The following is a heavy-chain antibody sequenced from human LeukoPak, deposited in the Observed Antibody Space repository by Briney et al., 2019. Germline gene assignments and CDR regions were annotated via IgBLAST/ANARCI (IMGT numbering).Heavy chain of an antibody. D-gene: IGHD1-26*01. Sequence: PSETLSLTCTVSGGSISSYYWSWIRQPPGKGLEWIGYIYYSGSTNYNPSLKSRVTISVDTSKNQFSLKLSSVTAADTAVYYCARLVDPDWYFDLWGRGTLVTVSS. J-gene: IGHJ2*01. CDR1: GGSISSYY. CDR3: ARLVDPDWYFDL. CDR2: IYYSGST. V-gene: IGHV4-59*08.